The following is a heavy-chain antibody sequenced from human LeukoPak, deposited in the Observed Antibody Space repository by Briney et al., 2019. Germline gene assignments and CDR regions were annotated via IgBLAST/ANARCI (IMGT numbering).Heavy chain of an antibody. J-gene: IGHJ5*02. Sequence: GASVKVSCKASGYTFTSYAMHWVRQAPGQRLEWMGWINAGNGNTKYSQKFQGRVTITRDTSASTAYMELSSLRSEDTAVYYCARDNWSTTVTSYWFDPWGQGTLVTVSS. CDR3: ARDNWSTTVTSYWFDP. CDR1: GYTFTSYA. D-gene: IGHD4-17*01. V-gene: IGHV1-3*01. CDR2: INAGNGNT.